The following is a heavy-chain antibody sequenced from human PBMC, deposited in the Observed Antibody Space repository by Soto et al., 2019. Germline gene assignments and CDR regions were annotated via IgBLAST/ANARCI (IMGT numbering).Heavy chain of an antibody. J-gene: IGHJ5*02. Sequence: GGSLRLSCAASGFTFSNAWMNWVRQAPGKGLEWVGRIKSKTDGGTTDYAAPVKGRFTISRDDSKNTLYLQMNSLKTEDTAVYYCTTAVPGIAVAGRANGGSSGTWGQGTLVTVSS. CDR3: TTAVPGIAVAGRANGGSSGT. D-gene: IGHD6-19*01. CDR1: GFTFSNAW. V-gene: IGHV3-15*07. CDR2: IKSKTDGGTT.